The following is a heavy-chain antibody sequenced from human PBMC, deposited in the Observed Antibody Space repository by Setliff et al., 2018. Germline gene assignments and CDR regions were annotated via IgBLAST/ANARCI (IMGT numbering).Heavy chain of an antibody. D-gene: IGHD3-3*01. CDR2: IYHRGRT. CDR3: ASPRRDDLDSPFDPFDI. Sequence: PSETLSLTCDVSGISITSGHYWGWIRQPPGKGLEWIATIYHRGRTYYNPSLDSRVTISLDTSKNQYSLRLRSVTAADTAVYYCASPRRDDLDSPFDPFDIWGHGTRVTV. CDR1: GISITSGHY. J-gene: IGHJ3*02. V-gene: IGHV4-38-2*01.